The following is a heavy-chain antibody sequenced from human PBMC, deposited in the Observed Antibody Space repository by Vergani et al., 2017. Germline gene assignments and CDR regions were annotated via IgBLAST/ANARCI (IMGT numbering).Heavy chain of an antibody. D-gene: IGHD1-1*01. CDR3: ARHSTGETGRGFDP. J-gene: IGHJ5*02. Sequence: GESLKISCEGSGYSFPSYWIGWVRQKPGKGLEWMGIIYPGDSDVRYSPSIQGQVTISADKSINTDYLEWSSLKVSDSAMYFCARHSTGETGRGFDPWGQGTQVTVSS. CDR1: GYSFPSYW. V-gene: IGHV5-51*01. CDR2: IYPGDSDV.